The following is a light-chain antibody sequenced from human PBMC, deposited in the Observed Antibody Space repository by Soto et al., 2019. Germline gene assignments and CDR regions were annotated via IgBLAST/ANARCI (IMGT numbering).Light chain of an antibody. Sequence: EIVLTQSPATLSLSPGERATLSCGASQTISIKYLAWYQQKPGRAPRLLIYDASTRATGIPDRFSGSGSGTDFTLTISRLEPEDFAVYYCQHYDGSPFFGGGTKVEIK. J-gene: IGKJ4*01. CDR1: QTISIKY. CDR3: QHYDGSPF. V-gene: IGKV3D-20*01. CDR2: DAS.